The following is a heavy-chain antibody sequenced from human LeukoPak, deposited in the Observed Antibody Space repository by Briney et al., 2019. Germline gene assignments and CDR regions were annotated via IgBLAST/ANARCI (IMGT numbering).Heavy chain of an antibody. CDR2: INTNTGNP. Sequence: GASVKVSCKASGGTFSSYAISWVRQAPGQGLEWMGWINTNTGNPTYAQGFTGRFVFSLDTSVSTAYLQISSLKAEDTAVYYCAREGPRIMGAVTGSYWGQGTLVTVSS. D-gene: IGHD1-26*01. CDR3: AREGPRIMGAVTGSY. CDR1: GGTFSSYA. J-gene: IGHJ4*02. V-gene: IGHV7-4-1*02.